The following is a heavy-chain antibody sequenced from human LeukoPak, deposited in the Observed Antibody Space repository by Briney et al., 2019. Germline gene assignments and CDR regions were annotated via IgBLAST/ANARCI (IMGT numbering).Heavy chain of an antibody. CDR3: ARAPRSTYDY. Sequence: SETLSLTCTVSGGSFSSNNFYWGWIRQPPGKGLEWVGSIYYSGSTYYNPSLKGRVTISVDTSKNQFSLKLSSVTAADTAVYYCARAPRSTYDYWGQGTLVTVSS. V-gene: IGHV4-39*01. J-gene: IGHJ4*02. CDR2: IYYSGST. CDR1: GGSFSSNNFY.